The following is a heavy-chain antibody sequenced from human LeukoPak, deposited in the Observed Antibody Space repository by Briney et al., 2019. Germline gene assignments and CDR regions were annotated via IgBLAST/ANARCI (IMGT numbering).Heavy chain of an antibody. J-gene: IGHJ4*02. D-gene: IGHD4-17*01. CDR3: ARLSDTTVTNSY. CDR2: ISSSSSYI. CDR1: GFTFSSYS. V-gene: IGHV3-21*01. Sequence: PGGSLRLSCAASGFTFSSYSMNWVRQAPGKGLEWVSSISSSSSYIYYADSVKGRFTISRDNAKNSLYLQMNSLRAEDTAVYYCARLSDTTVTNSYWGQGTLVTVSS.